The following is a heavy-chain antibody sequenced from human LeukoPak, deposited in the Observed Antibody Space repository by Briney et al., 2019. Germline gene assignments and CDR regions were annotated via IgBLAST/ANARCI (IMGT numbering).Heavy chain of an antibody. Sequence: GGSLRLSCPASGFTFDDYAMHWVRQAPGKGLEWVSGISRNSGSIGYADSVKGRFTISRDNAKNSLYLQMNSLRAEDTALYYCAKDSGGYYYYYMDVWGKGTTVTVSS. CDR2: ISRNSGSI. D-gene: IGHD3-16*01. CDR3: AKDSGGYYYYYMDV. CDR1: GFTFDDYA. V-gene: IGHV3-9*01. J-gene: IGHJ6*03.